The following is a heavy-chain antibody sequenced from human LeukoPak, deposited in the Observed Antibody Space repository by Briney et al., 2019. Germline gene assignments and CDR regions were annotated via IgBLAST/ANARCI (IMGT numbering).Heavy chain of an antibody. CDR3: ARDLRFGGWKAQI. V-gene: IGHV1-18*01. D-gene: IGHD3-10*01. Sequence: ASVNDSCKASGYTSTSYGMTWVRQAPGQGLEWMGWISAYNGNTNYAQKFQGRVTMTRDTSTSTVYIELSSLRSEDTAVYYCARDLRFGGWKAQIWGQGTLVTVSS. CDR2: ISAYNGNT. J-gene: IGHJ3*02. CDR1: GYTSTSYG.